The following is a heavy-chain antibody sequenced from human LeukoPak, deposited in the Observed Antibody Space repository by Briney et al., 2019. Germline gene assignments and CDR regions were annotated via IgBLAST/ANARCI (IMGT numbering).Heavy chain of an antibody. CDR3: ARGGLRILQKREPRLLEFDP. Sequence: ASVKVSCKVSGYTLTELSMHWVRQAPGKGLEWMGGFDPEDGETFYAQKFQGRVTMTEDTSTDTAYMELSSLRSEDTAVYYCARGGLRILQKREPRLLEFDPWGQGTLVTVSS. V-gene: IGHV1-24*01. CDR2: FDPEDGET. J-gene: IGHJ5*02. CDR1: GYTLTELS. D-gene: IGHD1-26*01.